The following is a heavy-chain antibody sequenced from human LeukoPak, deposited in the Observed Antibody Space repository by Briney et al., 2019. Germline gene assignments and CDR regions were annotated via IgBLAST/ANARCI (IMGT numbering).Heavy chain of an antibody. Sequence: PGGSLRLSCAASGYSVSKTCMTWVRQAPGKGLEWVSTIYIGARTYYADSVKGRFTLSRDYLKNTLFLQMNSLRAEDTALYYCARHLSGECTTDCYSPDAYDLWGQGTMVTVSS. J-gene: IGHJ3*01. CDR1: GYSVSKTC. CDR3: ARHLSGECTTDCYSPDAYDL. CDR2: IYIGART. D-gene: IGHD2-21*02. V-gene: IGHV3-53*01.